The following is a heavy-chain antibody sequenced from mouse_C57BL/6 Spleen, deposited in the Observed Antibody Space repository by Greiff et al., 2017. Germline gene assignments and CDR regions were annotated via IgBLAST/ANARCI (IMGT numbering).Heavy chain of an antibody. V-gene: IGHV1-52*01. CDR3: ARWNYYGSSGY. CDR1: GYTFTSYW. J-gene: IGHJ2*01. Sequence: QVQLQQPGAELVRPGSSVKLSCKASGYTFTSYWMHWVKQRPIQGLEWIGNIDPSDSETHYNQKFKDKATLTVDKSSSTAYMQLSSLTSEDSAVYYCARWNYYGSSGYWGQGTTLTVSS. D-gene: IGHD1-1*01. CDR2: IDPSDSET.